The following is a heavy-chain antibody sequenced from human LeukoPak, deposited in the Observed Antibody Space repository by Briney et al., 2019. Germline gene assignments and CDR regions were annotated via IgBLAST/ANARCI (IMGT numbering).Heavy chain of an antibody. J-gene: IGHJ4*02. Sequence: ASVKVSCKASGYTFTGYYMRWVRQAPGEGLEWMGWINPNSGGTNYAQKFQGRVTMTRDTSNSTAYMERSRLRSDDTAVYYCARDRAAGNFDYWGQGTLVTVSS. CDR1: GYTFTGYY. CDR2: INPNSGGT. V-gene: IGHV1-2*02. D-gene: IGHD1-1*01. CDR3: ARDRAAGNFDY.